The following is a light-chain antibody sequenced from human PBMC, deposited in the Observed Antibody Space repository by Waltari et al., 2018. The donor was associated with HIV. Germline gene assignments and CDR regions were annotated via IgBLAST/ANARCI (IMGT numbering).Light chain of an antibody. CDR1: PTVIGN. V-gene: IGKV3-15*01. Sequence: EIVITQSPPTLSASPGEGAPLPCRASPTVIGNLAWYQQKPGQAPRLLVYGASARAAGVPARFTGSGSGTEFTLTISTMQSEDVAVYYCQQYNYWPPYTFGQGTKLEIK. J-gene: IGKJ2*01. CDR2: GAS. CDR3: QQYNYWPPYT.